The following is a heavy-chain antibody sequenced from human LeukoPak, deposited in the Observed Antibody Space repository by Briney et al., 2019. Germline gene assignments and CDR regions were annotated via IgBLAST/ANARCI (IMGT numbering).Heavy chain of an antibody. D-gene: IGHD2-2*01. CDR2: IYHSGST. Sequence: SETLSLTCTVSGGSISSGGYYWSWIRQPPGKGLEWIGYIYHSGSTYYNPSLKSRVTISVDRSKNQFSLKLSSVTAADTAVYYCARDREDIVVVPAAQHDAFDIWGRGTMVTVSS. CDR1: GGSISSGGYY. J-gene: IGHJ3*02. V-gene: IGHV4-30-2*01. CDR3: ARDREDIVVVPAAQHDAFDI.